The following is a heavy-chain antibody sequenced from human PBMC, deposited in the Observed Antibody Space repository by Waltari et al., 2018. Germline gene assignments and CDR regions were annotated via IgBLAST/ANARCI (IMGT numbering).Heavy chain of an antibody. D-gene: IGHD5-12*01. V-gene: IGHV3-23*04. CDR3: AKDLKRRWLQSGRAEYFQH. Sequence: EVQLVESGGGLVQPGGSLRLSCAASGFTFSSYAMSWVRQAPGKGLEWVSAISGSGGSTYYADAVKGRFTISRDNSKNTLYLQMNSLRAEDTAVYYCAKDLKRRWLQSGRAEYFQHWGQGTLVTVSS. CDR1: GFTFSSYA. J-gene: IGHJ1*01. CDR2: ISGSGGST.